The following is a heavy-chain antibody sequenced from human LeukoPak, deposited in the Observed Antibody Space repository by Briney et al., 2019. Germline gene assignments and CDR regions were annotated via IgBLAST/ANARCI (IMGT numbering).Heavy chain of an antibody. V-gene: IGHV1-58*02. D-gene: IGHD3-22*01. J-gene: IGHJ3*02. CDR2: IVVGSGNT. CDR1: GFTFTSSA. CDR3: AADRAYYYDSSGYYTAPDAFDI. Sequence: GASVKVPCKASGFTFTSSAMQWVRQARGQRLEWVGWIVVGSGNTNSAQKFQERVTITREMSTSTVYMELSSLRSEDTAVYHCAADRAYYYDSSGYYTAPDAFDIWGQGTMVTVSS.